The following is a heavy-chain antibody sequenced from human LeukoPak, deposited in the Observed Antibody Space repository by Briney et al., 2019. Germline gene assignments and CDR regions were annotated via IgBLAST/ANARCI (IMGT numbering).Heavy chain of an antibody. CDR3: ARGRGGEVVPAAMSFDY. V-gene: IGHV3-30-3*01. CDR2: ISYDGSNK. J-gene: IGHJ4*02. D-gene: IGHD2-2*01. Sequence: GGSPRLSCAASGFTFSSYAMHWVRQAPGKGLEWVAVISYDGSNKYYADSVKGRFTISRDNSKNTLYLQMNSLRAEDTAVYYCARGRGGEVVPAAMSFDYWGQGTLVTVSS. CDR1: GFTFSSYA.